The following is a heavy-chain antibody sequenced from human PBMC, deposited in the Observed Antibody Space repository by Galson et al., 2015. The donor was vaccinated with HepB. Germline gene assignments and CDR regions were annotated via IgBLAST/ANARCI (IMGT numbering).Heavy chain of an antibody. CDR1: GDSVSSNTAT. CDR2: TYYRSKWYN. J-gene: IGHJ3*02. Sequence: CAISGDSVSSNTATWNWIRQSPSRGLEWLGRTYYRSKWYNDDAVSVKSRITINPDTSKNQFSLQLNSVTPEDTAVYYCAGGTAGVFDIWGQGTMVTVSS. CDR3: AGGTAGVFDI. V-gene: IGHV6-1*01. D-gene: IGHD2-8*01.